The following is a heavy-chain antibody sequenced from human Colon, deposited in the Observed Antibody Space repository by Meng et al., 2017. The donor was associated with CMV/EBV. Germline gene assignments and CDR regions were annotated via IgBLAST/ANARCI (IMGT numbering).Heavy chain of an antibody. D-gene: IGHD2/OR15-2a*01. Sequence: GGSLRLSCAASGFTVSSNYMSWVRQAPGKGPEWVLVAFPGLSTTYSADTVKGRFTISRDDSNNMLYLEMTSLRVEDTAIYYCARGPGPRSNIYDSWGQGTQVTVSS. CDR1: GFTVSSNY. CDR2: AFPGLSTT. J-gene: IGHJ4*02. CDR3: ARGPGPRSNIYDS. V-gene: IGHV3-53*01.